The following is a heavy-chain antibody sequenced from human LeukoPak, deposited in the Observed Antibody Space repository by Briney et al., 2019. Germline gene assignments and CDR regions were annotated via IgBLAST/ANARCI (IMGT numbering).Heavy chain of an antibody. J-gene: IGHJ4*02. CDR2: ISASGGTT. CDR3: ARDIGGMTTEYYFDY. Sequence: GSLRLSCAASGFYFNTYTMTWVRRAPGKGLEWVSTISASGGTTYYADSVKGRFTISRDNTKNILSLQMSSLRAEDTAVYYCARDIGGMTTEYYFDYWGQGTLVTVSP. CDR1: GFYFNTYT. V-gene: IGHV3-23*01. D-gene: IGHD4-11*01.